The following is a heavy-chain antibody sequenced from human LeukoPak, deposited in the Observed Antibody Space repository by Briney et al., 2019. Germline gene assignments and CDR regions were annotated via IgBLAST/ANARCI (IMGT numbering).Heavy chain of an antibody. J-gene: IGHJ4*02. Sequence: GGSLRLSCAASGFTFSSYAMSWVRQTPGKGLEWVSAISGSGGSTYYADSVKGRFTIPRDNSKNTLYLQMNSLRDEDTAVYYCAKHRFESGGYHSTDWGQGTLVTVFS. CDR1: GFTFSSYA. CDR2: ISGSGGST. CDR3: AKHRFESGGYHSTD. V-gene: IGHV3-23*01. D-gene: IGHD3-22*01.